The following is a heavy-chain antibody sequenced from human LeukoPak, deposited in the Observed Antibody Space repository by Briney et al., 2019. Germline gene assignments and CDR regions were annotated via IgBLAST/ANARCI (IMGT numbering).Heavy chain of an antibody. D-gene: IGHD6-13*01. J-gene: IGHJ4*02. Sequence: GPLRLSCLASGFTFPTYGMHWVRQAPGKGLEWVALIYFDGGKKYYADSVKGRFTISRDNSNNTLYLEMNRLRVEDTAIYYCAKTTIAAVGAHFDHWGQGDLVTVSS. CDR1: GFTFPTYG. V-gene: IGHV3-33*03. CDR2: IYFDGGKK. CDR3: AKTTIAAVGAHFDH.